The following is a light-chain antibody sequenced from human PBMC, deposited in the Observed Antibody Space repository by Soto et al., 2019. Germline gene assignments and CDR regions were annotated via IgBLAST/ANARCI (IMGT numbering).Light chain of an antibody. CDR3: HQYGSSPRT. CDR2: GAS. Sequence: EIVLTQSPGTLALSPGDRATLSCRASQSVSSNFLAWYQQKPGQAPRLLIYGASIRATGIPVRFSGSGSGTDFTLTISRLEPEDFAMSFCHQYGSSPRTFGQGTKVEIK. CDR1: QSVSSNF. J-gene: IGKJ1*01. V-gene: IGKV3-20*01.